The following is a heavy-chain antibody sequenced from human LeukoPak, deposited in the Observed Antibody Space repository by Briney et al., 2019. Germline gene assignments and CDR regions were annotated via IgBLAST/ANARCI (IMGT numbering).Heavy chain of an antibody. V-gene: IGHV3-48*04. D-gene: IGHD5-18*01. J-gene: IGHJ3*02. Sequence: PGGSLRLSCAASGFTFSSYSMNWVRQAPGKGLEWVSYISSSSGTIYYADSVKGRFTISRDNAKNSLYLQMNSLRAEDTAVYYCAKSNTANRGGAFDIWGQGTMVTVSS. CDR3: AKSNTANRGGAFDI. CDR1: GFTFSSYS. CDR2: ISSSSGTI.